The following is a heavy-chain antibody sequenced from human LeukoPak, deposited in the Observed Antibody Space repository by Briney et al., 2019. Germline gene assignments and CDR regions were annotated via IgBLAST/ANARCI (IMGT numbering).Heavy chain of an antibody. CDR2: IYTSGST. V-gene: IGHV4-61*02. CDR3: ARGGSSWYSDWFDP. D-gene: IGHD6-13*01. J-gene: IGHJ5*02. CDR1: GGSISSGSYY. Sequence: PSETLSLTCTVSGGSISSGSYYWSWIRQPAGKGLEWIGRIYTSGSTNYNPSLKSRVTISVDTSKNQFSLKLSSATAADTAVYYCARGGSSWYSDWFDPWGQGTLVTVSS.